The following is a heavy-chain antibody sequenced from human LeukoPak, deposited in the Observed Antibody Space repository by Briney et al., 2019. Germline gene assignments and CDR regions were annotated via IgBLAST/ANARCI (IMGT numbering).Heavy chain of an antibody. CDR1: GYTFTSYG. CDR3: ARDSQEYSYGYAYFDY. J-gene: IGHJ4*02. CDR2: ISAYNGNT. D-gene: IGHD5-18*01. V-gene: IGHV1-18*01. Sequence: ASVKVSCKASGYTFTSYGISWVRQAPGQGLEWMGWISAYNGNTNYAQKLQGRVTMTTDTSTSTAYMELRSLRSDDTAVYYCARDSQEYSYGYAYFDYWGQGTLVTVSS.